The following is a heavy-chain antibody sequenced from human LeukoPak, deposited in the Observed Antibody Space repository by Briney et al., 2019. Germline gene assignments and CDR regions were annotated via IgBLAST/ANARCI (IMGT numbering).Heavy chain of an antibody. CDR2: IYYIGST. CDR1: GGSISSYF. Sequence: SETLSLTCTVSGGSISSYFWTWIRQPPGKGLEWIGYIYYIGSTNYNPSLKSRVTISVDTSKNQFSLKLSSVTAADTAVYYCARESQQWLVFLRYFDYWGQGTLVTVSS. V-gene: IGHV4-59*12. J-gene: IGHJ4*02. CDR3: ARESQQWLVFLRYFDY. D-gene: IGHD6-19*01.